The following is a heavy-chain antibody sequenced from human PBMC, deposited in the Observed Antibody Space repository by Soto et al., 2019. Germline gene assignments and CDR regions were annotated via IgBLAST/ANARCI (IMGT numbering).Heavy chain of an antibody. CDR3: ARGWTRDSPIRFLEWLLPFDY. CDR2: INHSGST. Sequence: SETLSLTCAVYGGSFSGYYWSWIRQPPGKGLEWIGEINHSGSTNYNPSLKSRVTISVDTSKNQFSLKLSSVTAADTAVYYCARGWTRDSPIRFLEWLLPFDYWGQGTLVTVSS. J-gene: IGHJ4*02. D-gene: IGHD3-3*01. V-gene: IGHV4-34*01. CDR1: GGSFSGYY.